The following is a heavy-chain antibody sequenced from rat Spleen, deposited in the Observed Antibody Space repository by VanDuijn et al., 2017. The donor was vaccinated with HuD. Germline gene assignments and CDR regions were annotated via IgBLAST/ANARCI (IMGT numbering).Heavy chain of an antibody. CDR2: ISTGGDDT. CDR3: ARGGFFRH. J-gene: IGHJ2*01. V-gene: IGHV5-25*01. CDR1: GLSFSNYD. Sequence: EVQLVESGGGLVQPGRSMKLSCAASGLSFSNYDMAWVRQAPTKGLEWVASISTGGDDTYYRDSVKGRFTISRDDEESTLYLQMDSLRSEDTATYYCARGGFFRHWGQGVMVTVSS. D-gene: IGHD1-6*01.